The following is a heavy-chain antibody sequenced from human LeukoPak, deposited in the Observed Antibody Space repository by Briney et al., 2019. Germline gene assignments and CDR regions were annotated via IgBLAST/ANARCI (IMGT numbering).Heavy chain of an antibody. V-gene: IGHV4-59*01. Sequence: PSETLSLTCTVSGGSISSYYWSWIRQPPGKGLEWIGYIYYSGATNYNPSLKSRVTLSIDTSKNQFSLKLTSVTAADTALYYCAREGGYCGGDCYWVPHHFDYWGQGTLVTVSS. D-gene: IGHD2-21*02. J-gene: IGHJ4*02. CDR1: GGSISSYY. CDR2: IYYSGAT. CDR3: AREGGYCGGDCYWVPHHFDY.